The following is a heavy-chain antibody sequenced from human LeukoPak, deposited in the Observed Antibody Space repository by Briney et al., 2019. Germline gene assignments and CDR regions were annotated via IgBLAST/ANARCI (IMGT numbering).Heavy chain of an antibody. V-gene: IGHV3-30*04. CDR2: ISYDGSNK. J-gene: IGHJ6*03. Sequence: PGRSLRLSCAASGFTFSSYAMHWVRQAPGKGLEWVAVISYDGSNKYYADSVKGRFTISRDNSKNTLYLQMNSLGAEDTAVYYCAKDYYGSGSYYKRVHYYYYMDVWGKGTTVTISS. CDR1: GFTFSSYA. CDR3: AKDYYGSGSYYKRVHYYYYMDV. D-gene: IGHD3-10*01.